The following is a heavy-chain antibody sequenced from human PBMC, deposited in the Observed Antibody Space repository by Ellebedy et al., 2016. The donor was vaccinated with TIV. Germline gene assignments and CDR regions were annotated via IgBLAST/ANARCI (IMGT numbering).Heavy chain of an antibody. V-gene: IGHV3-23*01. CDR3: AKLKGSGWYRWYFDL. D-gene: IGHD6-19*01. Sequence: GESLKISCAASGFTFSSYAMCWVRQAPGKGLEWVPTVSDSGGGTYYADSVKGRFTISKDNSKNTLYLQMNRLRVEDTAVYYCAKLKGSGWYRWYFDLWGRGTLVSVSS. CDR2: VSDSGGGT. CDR1: GFTFSSYA. J-gene: IGHJ2*01.